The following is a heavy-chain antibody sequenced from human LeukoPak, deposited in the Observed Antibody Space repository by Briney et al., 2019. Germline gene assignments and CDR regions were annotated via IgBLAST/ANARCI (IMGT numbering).Heavy chain of an antibody. D-gene: IGHD2-21*02. CDR2: IIPIFGTA. J-gene: IGHJ6*02. CDR1: GGTSSSYA. CDR3: ARVQDCGGDCRTLYYGMDV. Sequence: RASVKVSCKASGGTSSSYAISWVRQAPGQGLEWMGGIIPIFGTANYAQKFQGRVTITADESTSTAYMELSSLRSEDTAVYYCARVQDCGGDCRTLYYGMDVWGQGTTVTVSS. V-gene: IGHV1-69*13.